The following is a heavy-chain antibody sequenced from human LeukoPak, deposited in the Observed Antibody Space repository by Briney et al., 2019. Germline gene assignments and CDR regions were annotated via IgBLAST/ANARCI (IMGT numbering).Heavy chain of an antibody. CDR2: IYHSGST. V-gene: IGHV4-38-2*02. CDR1: GYSISSGYY. CDR3: ARDRVGWNDEFYYYMDV. J-gene: IGHJ6*03. Sequence: SETLSLTCTVSGYSISSGYYWGWIRQPPGKGLEWIGSIYHSGSTYYNPSLKSRVTISVDTSKNQFSLKLSSVTAADTAVYYCARDRVGWNDEFYYYMDVWGKGTTVTVSS. D-gene: IGHD1-1*01.